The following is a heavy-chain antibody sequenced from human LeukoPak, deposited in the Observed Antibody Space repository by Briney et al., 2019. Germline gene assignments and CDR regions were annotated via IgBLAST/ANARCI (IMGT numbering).Heavy chain of an antibody. CDR2: ISSNGGST. J-gene: IGHJ4*02. CDR3: GKQQLVRGSGVGFDY. Sequence: PGGSLRLSCSASGFTFSSYAMHWVRQAPGKGLEYVSAISSNGGSTYYADSVKGRFTISRDNSKNTLYLQMSSLGAEDTAVYYCGKQQLVRGSGVGFDYWGQGTLVTVSS. V-gene: IGHV3-64D*06. CDR1: GFTFSSYA. D-gene: IGHD6-13*01.